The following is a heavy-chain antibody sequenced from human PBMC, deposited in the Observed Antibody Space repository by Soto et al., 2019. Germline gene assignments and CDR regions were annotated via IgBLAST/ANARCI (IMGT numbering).Heavy chain of an antibody. CDR2: ISGSGGST. V-gene: IGHV3-23*01. CDR3: ANHSPLSSWGGPFDY. Sequence: PGGSLRLSCAASGFTFSSYAMSWVRQAPGKGLEWVSAISGSGGSTYYADSVKGRFTISRDNSKNTLYLQMNSLRAEDTAVYYCANHSPLSSWGGPFDYWGQGTLVTVSS. J-gene: IGHJ4*02. CDR1: GFTFSSYA. D-gene: IGHD6-13*01.